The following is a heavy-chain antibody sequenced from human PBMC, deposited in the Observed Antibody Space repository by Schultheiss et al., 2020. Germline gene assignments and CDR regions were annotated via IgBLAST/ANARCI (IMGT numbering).Heavy chain of an antibody. D-gene: IGHD3-16*02. CDR2: IYHSGST. V-gene: IGHV4-4*02. CDR1: GGSISSSNW. CDR3: ARRERELSLHPFDY. Sequence: SATLSLTCAVSGGSISSSNWWSWVRQPPGKGLEWIGEIYHSGSTNYNPSLKSRVTISVDTSKNQFSLKLSSVTAADTAVYYCARRERELSLHPFDYWGQGTLVTVSS. J-gene: IGHJ4*02.